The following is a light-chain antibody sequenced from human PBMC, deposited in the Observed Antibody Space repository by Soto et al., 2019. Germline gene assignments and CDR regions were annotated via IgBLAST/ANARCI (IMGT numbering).Light chain of an antibody. CDR1: QSVSSSY. CDR2: GAS. J-gene: IGKJ5*01. Sequence: EIVLTQSPGTLSLSPGERATLSCRASQSVSSSYLAWYQQKPGQAPRLLIYGASSRATGIPDRFSGSGSGTDFTLTISRLEPGDFAVYYCQQYGSSPPITFGQGTRLESK. CDR3: QQYGSSPPIT. V-gene: IGKV3-20*01.